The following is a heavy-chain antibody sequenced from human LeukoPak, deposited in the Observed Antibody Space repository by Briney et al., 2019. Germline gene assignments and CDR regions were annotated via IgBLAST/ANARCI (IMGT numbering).Heavy chain of an antibody. D-gene: IGHD6-13*01. Sequence: SETLSLTCSVSGGSIRNFWSWIRQSAGKGLVHIGRIYTTGSTNYNPSLRSRVTMSVDTSRNQFSLNLKSVNAADTAVYYCARAGYTSTWTFDYWGQGILVTVSS. CDR2: IYTTGST. V-gene: IGHV4-4*07. J-gene: IGHJ4*02. CDR3: ARAGYTSTWTFDY. CDR1: GGSIRNF.